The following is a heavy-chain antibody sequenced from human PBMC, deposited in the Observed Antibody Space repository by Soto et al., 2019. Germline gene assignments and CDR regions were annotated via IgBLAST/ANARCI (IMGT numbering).Heavy chain of an antibody. CDR3: ARDSGYDSTD. Sequence: EVQLLEFGGGLVQPGGSLRLSCAASGFTVSSYGMSWVRQAPGKGLEWISGLSESGDRTTYADSVKGRFTISRDNSNNTLYLQRDSLRVDDTAVYYCARDSGYDSTDWGQGTLVIVSS. CDR1: GFTVSSYG. V-gene: IGHV3-23*01. J-gene: IGHJ4*02. CDR2: LSESGDRT. D-gene: IGHD3-22*01.